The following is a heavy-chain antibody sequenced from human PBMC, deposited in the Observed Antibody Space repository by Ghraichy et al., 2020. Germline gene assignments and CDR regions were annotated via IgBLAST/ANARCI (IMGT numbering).Heavy chain of an antibody. Sequence: SETLSLTCTVSGGSISSSSYYWGWIRQPPGKGLEWIGSIYYSGSTYYNPSLKSRVTISVDTSKNQFSLKLSSVTAADTAVYYCARVGWIAAASDPAPVYYFDYWGQGTLVTVSS. CDR3: ARVGWIAAASDPAPVYYFDY. CDR1: GGSISSSSYY. D-gene: IGHD6-13*01. CDR2: IYYSGST. J-gene: IGHJ4*02. V-gene: IGHV4-39*01.